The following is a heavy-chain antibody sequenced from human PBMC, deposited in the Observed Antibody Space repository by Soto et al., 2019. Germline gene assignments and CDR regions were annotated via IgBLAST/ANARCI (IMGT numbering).Heavy chain of an antibody. CDR3: ARDSSVKTDSSGYPDY. Sequence: PSETLSLTCTVSGGSISSGDYYWSWIRQPPGKGLEWIGYIYYSGSTYYNPSLRSRVTISVDTSKNQFSLKLSSVTAADTAVYYCARDSSVKTDSSGYPDYWGQGTLVTVSS. CDR2: IYYSGST. D-gene: IGHD3-22*01. CDR1: GGSISSGDYY. J-gene: IGHJ4*02. V-gene: IGHV4-30-4*01.